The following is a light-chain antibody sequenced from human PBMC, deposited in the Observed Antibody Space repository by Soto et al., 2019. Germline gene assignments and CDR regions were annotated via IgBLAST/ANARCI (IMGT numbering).Light chain of an antibody. CDR2: AAS. J-gene: IGKJ1*01. CDR1: QGISSY. V-gene: IGKV1-9*01. Sequence: DIQLTQSPSFLSASVGDRVTITCRASQGISSYLAWYQQKPGKAPKLLIYAASTLQSGVPSRFSGTGSGTDLTLTISSLQPEDFATYYCQQLNSYPPWTFGQGTKVEI. CDR3: QQLNSYPPWT.